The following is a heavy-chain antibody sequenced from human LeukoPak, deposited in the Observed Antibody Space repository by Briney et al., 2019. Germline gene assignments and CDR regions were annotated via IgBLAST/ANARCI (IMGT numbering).Heavy chain of an antibody. J-gene: IGHJ4*02. V-gene: IGHV4-61*02. CDR2: IYTSGST. CDR3: ARVVGAKFDY. D-gene: IGHD1-26*01. CDR1: GVSISSGSYY. Sequence: SETLSLTCTVSGVSISSGSYYWSWIRQPAGKGLEWIGRIYTSGSTNYNPSLKSRVTISVDTSKNQFSLKLSSVTAADTAVYYCARVVGAKFDYWGQGTLVTVSS.